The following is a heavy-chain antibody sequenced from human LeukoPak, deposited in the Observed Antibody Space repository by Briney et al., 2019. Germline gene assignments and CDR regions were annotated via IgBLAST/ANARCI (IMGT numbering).Heavy chain of an antibody. CDR3: ARVGCSSTSCPRYFQH. V-gene: IGHV3-21*01. CDR1: GFTFSSYS. D-gene: IGHD2-2*01. J-gene: IGHJ1*01. CDR2: ISSSSSYI. Sequence: TGGSLRLSCAASGFTFSSYSMNWVRQAPGKGLEWVSSISSSSSYIYYADSVKGRFTISRDNAKNSLYLQMNSLRAEDTAVYYCARVGCSSTSCPRYFQHWGQGTLVTVSS.